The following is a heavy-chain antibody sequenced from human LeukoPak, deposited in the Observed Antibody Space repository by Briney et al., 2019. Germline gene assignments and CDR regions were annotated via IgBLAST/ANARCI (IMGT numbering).Heavy chain of an antibody. CDR3: ARDIGSESFHDYYYYYGMDV. CDR1: GYTFTSYG. J-gene: IGHJ6*01. V-gene: IGHV1-18*01. CDR2: ISAYNGNT. Sequence: ASVKVSCKASGYTFTSYGISWVRQAPGQGLEWMGWISAYNGNTNYAQKLQGRVTMTTDTSTSTAYMGLRSLRSDDTAVYYCARDIGSESFHDYYYYYGMDVWGQGSTVTVSS. D-gene: IGHD3-10*01.